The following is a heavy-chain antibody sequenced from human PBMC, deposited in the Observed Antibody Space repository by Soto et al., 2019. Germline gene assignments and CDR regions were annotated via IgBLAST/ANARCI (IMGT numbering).Heavy chain of an antibody. V-gene: IGHV3-30-3*01. CDR1: GFTFSSYA. CDR3: ARDMDDFWSGYYHSGAFDI. D-gene: IGHD3-3*01. J-gene: IGHJ3*02. CDR2: ISYDGSNK. Sequence: PVGSLRLSCAASGFTFSSYAMHWVRQAPGKGLEWVAVISYDGSNKYYADSVKGRFTISRDNSKNTLYLQMNSLRAEDTAVYYCARDMDDFWSGYYHSGAFDIWGQGTMVTVSS.